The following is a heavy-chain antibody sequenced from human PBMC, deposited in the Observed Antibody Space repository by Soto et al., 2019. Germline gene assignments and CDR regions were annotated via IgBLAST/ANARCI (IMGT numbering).Heavy chain of an antibody. CDR1: GFTFSNYA. Sequence: EVQLLESGGGLLQPGGSLRLSCAASGFTFSNYAMSWVRQAPGKGLEWVSAISGSGGSTYYADSLKGRFTISRDNSKNTLYLQMNSLRAEDTAVYYCAKDSNWAYLDRRGYYRLRDENWGPGTLVTVSS. V-gene: IGHV3-23*01. CDR2: ISGSGGST. D-gene: IGHD3-22*01. J-gene: IGHJ4*02. CDR3: AKDSNWAYLDRRGYYRLRDEN.